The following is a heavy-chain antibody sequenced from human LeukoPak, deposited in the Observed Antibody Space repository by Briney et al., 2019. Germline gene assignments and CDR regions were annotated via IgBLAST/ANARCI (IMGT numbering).Heavy chain of an antibody. CDR2: INHSGST. J-gene: IGHJ6*03. V-gene: IGHV4-34*01. D-gene: IGHD6-13*01. Sequence: SQTLSLTCAVYGGSFSGYYWSWIRQPPGKGLEWSGEINHSGSTNYNPSLKSRVTISVDTSKNQFSLKLSSVTAADTAVYYCAGVPEQQPHYMDVWGKGTTVTVSS. CDR1: GGSFSGYY. CDR3: AGVPEQQPHYMDV.